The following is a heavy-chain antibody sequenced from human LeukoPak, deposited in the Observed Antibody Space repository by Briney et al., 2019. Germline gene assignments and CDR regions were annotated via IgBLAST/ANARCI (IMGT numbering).Heavy chain of an antibody. D-gene: IGHD6-13*01. CDR1: GFTFSSYG. V-gene: IGHV3-30*18. CDR3: AKEYSSSWYPGMDV. CDR2: ISYDGSNK. Sequence: GRSLRPSCAASGFTFSSYGMHWVRQAPGKGREWVAVISYDGSNKCYADSVKGRFTISRDNSKNTLYLQMNSLRAEDTAVYYCAKEYSSSWYPGMDVWGQGTTVTVSS. J-gene: IGHJ6*02.